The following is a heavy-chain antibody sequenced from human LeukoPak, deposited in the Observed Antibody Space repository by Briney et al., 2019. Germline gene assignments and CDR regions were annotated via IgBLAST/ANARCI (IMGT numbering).Heavy chain of an antibody. V-gene: IGHV3-48*03. J-gene: IGHJ6*04. Sequence: GGSLRLSCAASGFTFSSYEMNWVRQAPGKGLEWVSYISSSGSTIYYADSVKGRFTISRDNAKNSLYLQMNSLRAEDTAVYYCARGTDIGGSYLMGVWGKGTTVTISS. CDR1: GFTFSSYE. D-gene: IGHD1-26*01. CDR2: ISSSGSTI. CDR3: ARGTDIGGSYLMGV.